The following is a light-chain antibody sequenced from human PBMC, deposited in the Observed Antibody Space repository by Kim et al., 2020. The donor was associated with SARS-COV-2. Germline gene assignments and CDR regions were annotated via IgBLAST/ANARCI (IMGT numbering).Light chain of an antibody. CDR1: SSNIGSNS. J-gene: IGLJ1*01. V-gene: IGLV1-44*01. CDR3: AAWDDSLNGFYV. CDR2: SNN. Sequence: QRVTISCSGSSSNIGSNSVNWHQQLPGTAPKLLIYSNNQRPSGVPDRFSGSKSGTSASLAISGLQSEDEADYYCAAWDDSLNGFYVFGTGTKVTVL.